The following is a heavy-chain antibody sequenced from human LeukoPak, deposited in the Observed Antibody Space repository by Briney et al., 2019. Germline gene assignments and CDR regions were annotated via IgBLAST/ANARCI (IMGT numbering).Heavy chain of an antibody. Sequence: RGSLRLSCAASGFTVSSDYMSWVRQAPGKGLGWVSVIYSGGSTYYADSVKGRFTISRDNSKNTLYLQMNSLRAEDTAVYYCARHRPRDYLIDYWGQGTPVTVSS. D-gene: IGHD3-16*01. CDR1: GFTVSSDY. CDR2: IYSGGST. CDR3: ARHRPRDYLIDY. V-gene: IGHV3-53*01. J-gene: IGHJ4*02.